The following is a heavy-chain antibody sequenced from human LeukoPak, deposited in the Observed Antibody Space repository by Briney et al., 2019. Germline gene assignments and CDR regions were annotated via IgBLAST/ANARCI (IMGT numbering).Heavy chain of an antibody. D-gene: IGHD3-3*01. Sequence: GASVKVSCKASGYTFTSYYMHWVRQAPGQGLEWMGIINPSGGSTSYAQKFQGRVTMTRNTSISTAYMELSSLRSEDTAVYYCARGSATHYDFWSGYNDYWGQGTLVTVSS. J-gene: IGHJ4*02. CDR3: ARGSATHYDFWSGYNDY. V-gene: IGHV1-46*01. CDR1: GYTFTSYY. CDR2: INPSGGST.